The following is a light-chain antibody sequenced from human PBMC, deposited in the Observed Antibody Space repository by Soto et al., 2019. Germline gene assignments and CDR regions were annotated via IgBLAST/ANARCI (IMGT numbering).Light chain of an antibody. CDR3: SSYTSSSTLDV. CDR2: DVS. Sequence: QSALTQPASVSGSPGQSITISCTGTSSDVGGYNYVSWYQQHPGKATKLMIYDVSNRPSGVSNRLSGSKSGNTASLTISGLQAEDEADYYCSSYTSSSTLDVFGTGTKVTVL. J-gene: IGLJ1*01. CDR1: SSDVGGYNY. V-gene: IGLV2-14*01.